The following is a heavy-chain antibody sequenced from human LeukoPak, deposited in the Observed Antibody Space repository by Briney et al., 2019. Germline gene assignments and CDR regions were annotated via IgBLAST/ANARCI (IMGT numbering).Heavy chain of an antibody. CDR3: ARDRASSSFGGYYYMDV. CDR2: IYTSGST. CDR1: GGSISSYY. Sequence: PETLCLTCTVSGGSISSYYWSWIRQPAGKGLEWIGRIYTSGSTNYNPSLKSRVTISVDKSKNQFSLKLSSVTAADTAVYYCARDRASSSFGGYYYMDVWGKGTTVTVSS. V-gene: IGHV4-4*07. D-gene: IGHD6-13*01. J-gene: IGHJ6*03.